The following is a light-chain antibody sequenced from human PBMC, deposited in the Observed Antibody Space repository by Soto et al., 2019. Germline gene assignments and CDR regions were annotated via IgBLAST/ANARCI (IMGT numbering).Light chain of an antibody. CDR3: QQYYRYLT. CDR1: QSIGDA. J-gene: IGKJ2*01. CDR2: KAS. V-gene: IGKV1-5*03. Sequence: DIQMTQSPSTLSASVGDRVTVTCRASQSIGDALAWYQQKPGKAPNLLISKASTLESGVPSRFSGSGSGTEFPLTISSLQPDDFTTYYCQQYYRYLTFGQGTKLEI.